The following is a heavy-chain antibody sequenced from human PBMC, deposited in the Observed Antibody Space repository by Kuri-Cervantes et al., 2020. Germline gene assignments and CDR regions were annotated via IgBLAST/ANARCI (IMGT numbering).Heavy chain of an antibody. Sequence: SETLSLTCTVSGGSINNYYWTWIRQPPGKGLEWIGYIYYNGITDYSPSLKSRLTLSVDTSKNQFSLKLSSVTAADTAVYFCARDSSGHYSFDPWGQGALVTVSS. CDR1: GGSINNYY. CDR3: ARDSSGHYSFDP. V-gene: IGHV4-59*01. J-gene: IGHJ5*02. D-gene: IGHD3-22*01. CDR2: IYYNGIT.